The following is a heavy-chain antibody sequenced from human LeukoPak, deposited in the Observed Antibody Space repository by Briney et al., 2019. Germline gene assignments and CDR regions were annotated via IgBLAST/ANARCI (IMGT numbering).Heavy chain of an antibody. D-gene: IGHD2-2*01. CDR3: ARDLNYLPSSPHPHCSSTSCLRDYCYYYMDV. CDR2: INPSGGST. CDR1: GYTFTSYY. V-gene: IGHV1-46*01. Sequence: ASVKVSCKASGYTFTSYYMHWVRQAPGQGLEWMGIINPSGGSTSYAQKFQGRVTMTRDTSTSTVYMELSSLRSEDTAVYYCARDLNYLPSSPHPHCSSTSCLRDYCYYYMDVWGKGTTVTVSS. J-gene: IGHJ6*03.